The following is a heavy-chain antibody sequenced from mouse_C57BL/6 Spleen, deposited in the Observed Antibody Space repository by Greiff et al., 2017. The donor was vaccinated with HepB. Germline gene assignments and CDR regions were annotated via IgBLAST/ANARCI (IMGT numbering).Heavy chain of an antibody. CDR3: ARRRGYFDY. CDR2: IYPGSGST. J-gene: IGHJ2*01. CDR1: GSTFTSYW. Sequence: QVQLQQPGAALVKPGASVKMSCKASGSTFTSYWITWVKQRPGQGLEWIGDIYPGSGSTNYNEKFKSKATLTVDTSSSTAYMQLSSLTSEDSAVYYCARRRGYFDYWGQGTTLTVSS. V-gene: IGHV1-55*01.